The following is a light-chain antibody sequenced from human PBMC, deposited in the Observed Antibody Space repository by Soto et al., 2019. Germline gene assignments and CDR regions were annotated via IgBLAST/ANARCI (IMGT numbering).Light chain of an antibody. Sequence: EIMMTQSPATLSVSPGERATLSCRASQSVNNNLAWYQQKPGQAPRLLIYGASTRATGIPARFSGSGSGTEFPLTISSLQSEDVAVYYCQQYNNWPPWTFGKGTKVEIK. J-gene: IGKJ1*01. CDR1: QSVNNN. V-gene: IGKV3-15*01. CDR2: GAS. CDR3: QQYNNWPPWT.